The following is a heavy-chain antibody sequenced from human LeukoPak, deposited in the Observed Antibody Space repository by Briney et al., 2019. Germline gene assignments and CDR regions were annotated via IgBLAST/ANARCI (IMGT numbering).Heavy chain of an antibody. CDR3: ARDGAAAVNY. J-gene: IGHJ4*02. Sequence: PGGSLRLSCAASGFAFRTYWMHWVRQAPGKGLVWVSRINSDGSSTRYADSVKGRFTISRDNAKNTLYLQMNSLRAEDTAVYYCARDGAAAVNYWGQGTLVTVSS. CDR2: INSDGSST. D-gene: IGHD6-25*01. V-gene: IGHV3-74*01. CDR1: GFAFRTYW.